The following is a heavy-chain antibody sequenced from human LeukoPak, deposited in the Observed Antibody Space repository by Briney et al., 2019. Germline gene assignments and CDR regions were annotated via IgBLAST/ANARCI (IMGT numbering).Heavy chain of an antibody. Sequence: PGGSLRLSCAASGFTFSDYYMSWIRQAPGKGLEWVSYISSSGSTIYYADSVKGRFTISRDNAKNSLYLQMNSLRAEDMAVYYCARLYCSGGSCYFDYWGQGTLVTVSS. D-gene: IGHD2-15*01. CDR2: ISSSGSTI. V-gene: IGHV3-11*04. CDR3: ARLYCSGGSCYFDY. J-gene: IGHJ4*02. CDR1: GFTFSDYY.